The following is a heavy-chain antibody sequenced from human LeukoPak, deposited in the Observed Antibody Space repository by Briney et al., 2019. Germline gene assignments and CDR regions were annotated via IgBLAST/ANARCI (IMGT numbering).Heavy chain of an antibody. D-gene: IGHD4-17*01. CDR3: ARALTTAKWGYYYYYMDV. CDR1: GGSISSYY. V-gene: IGHV4-4*07. Sequence: SETLSLTCTVYGGSISSYYWSWIRQPAGKGLEWIGRIYTSGSTNYNPSLKSRVTISVDKSKNQFSLKLGSVTAADTAVYYCARALTTAKWGYYYYYMDVWGKGTTVTVSS. CDR2: IYTSGST. J-gene: IGHJ6*03.